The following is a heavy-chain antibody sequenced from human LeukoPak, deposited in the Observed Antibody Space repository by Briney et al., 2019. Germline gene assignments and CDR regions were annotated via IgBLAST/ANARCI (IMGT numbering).Heavy chain of an antibody. CDR2: INPNSGGT. CDR3: ARERITMVRGVIGDY. Sequence: ASVKVSCKASGYTFTGYYMHWVRQAPGQGLEWMGWINPNSGGTNYAQKFQGRVTMTRDTSISTAYVELSRLRSDDTAVYYCARERITMVRGVIGDYWGQGTLVTVSS. J-gene: IGHJ4*02. V-gene: IGHV1-2*02. D-gene: IGHD3-10*01. CDR1: GYTFTGYY.